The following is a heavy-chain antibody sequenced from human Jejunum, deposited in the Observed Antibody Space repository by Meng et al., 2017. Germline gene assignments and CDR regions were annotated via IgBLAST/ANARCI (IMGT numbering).Heavy chain of an antibody. Sequence: SVKVSCKASGGTFSSYTISWVRQAPGQGLEWMGKIIPILGVADYAQKFQGRVTFTADKSMTTVYMELNSLRSEDTAMYYRASKTGYTSFFATDVWGLGTTVTVSS. D-gene: IGHD1-14*01. CDR3: ASKTGYTSFFATDV. V-gene: IGHV1-69*02. J-gene: IGHJ6*02. CDR1: GGTFSSYT. CDR2: IIPILGVA.